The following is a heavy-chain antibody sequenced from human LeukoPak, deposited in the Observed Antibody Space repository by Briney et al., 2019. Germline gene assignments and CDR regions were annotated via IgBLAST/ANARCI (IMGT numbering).Heavy chain of an antibody. CDR1: GFTFSSYG. V-gene: IGHV3-30*02. J-gene: IGHJ5*02. CDR2: IWYDGSNK. Sequence: GGSLRLSCAASGFTFSSYGMHWVRQAPGKGLEWVAVIWYDGSNKYYADSVKGRFTISRDNSKNTLYLQMNSLRAEDTAVYYCAKDLLSYYYDSSGYLDPWGQGTLVTVSS. D-gene: IGHD3-22*01. CDR3: AKDLLSYYYDSSGYLDP.